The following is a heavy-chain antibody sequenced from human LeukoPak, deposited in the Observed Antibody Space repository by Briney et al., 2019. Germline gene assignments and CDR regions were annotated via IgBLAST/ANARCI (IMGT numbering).Heavy chain of an antibody. CDR2: IIPILGIA. CDR1: GGTFSSYA. D-gene: IGHD3-16*02. Sequence: SVKVSCTASGGTFSSYAISWVRQAPGQGLEWMGRIIPILGIANYAQKFQGRVTITADKSTSTAYMELSSLRSEDTAVYYCAAYPYYDYVWGSYRPKIDYWGQGTLVTVSS. CDR3: AAYPYYDYVWGSYRPKIDY. V-gene: IGHV1-69*04. J-gene: IGHJ4*02.